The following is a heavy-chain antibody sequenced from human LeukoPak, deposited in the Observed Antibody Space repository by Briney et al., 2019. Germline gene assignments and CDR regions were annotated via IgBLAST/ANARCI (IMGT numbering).Heavy chain of an antibody. CDR1: GFPFSSYW. D-gene: IGHD5-24*01. J-gene: IGHJ4*02. CDR2: IKQDGSKK. V-gene: IGHV3-7*04. CDR3: TRVGYIDEGIDY. Sequence: GGSLRLSCVASGFPFSSYWMTWIRRAPGKGLEWVANIKQDGSKKSYVDSVKGRFTISRDNAKNSLYLQMNSLRAEDTAIYYCTRVGYIDEGIDYWGQGTLVTVSS.